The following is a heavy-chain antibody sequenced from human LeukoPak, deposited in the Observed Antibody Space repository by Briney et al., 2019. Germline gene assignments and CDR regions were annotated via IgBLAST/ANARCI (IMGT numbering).Heavy chain of an antibody. D-gene: IGHD3-22*01. Sequence: PGGSLSLSCAASGFTFSGYSMNWVRQAPGKGLEWVSYISSSSSPIYYADSVKGRFTISRDNSKNTLYLQMNSLRAEDTAVYYCAKGLKYYYDSSPSPGMYWGQGTLVTVSS. V-gene: IGHV3-48*01. CDR1: GFTFSGYS. CDR3: AKGLKYYYDSSPSPGMY. CDR2: ISSSSSPI. J-gene: IGHJ4*02.